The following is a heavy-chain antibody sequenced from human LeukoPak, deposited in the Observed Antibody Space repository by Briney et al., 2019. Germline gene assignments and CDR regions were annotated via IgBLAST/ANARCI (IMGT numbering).Heavy chain of an antibody. CDR2: IKQDGSEK. J-gene: IGHJ4*02. Sequence: TGGSLRLSCAASGFTFSSYWMSWVRQAPGKGLEWVANIKQDGSEKYYVDSVRGRFTISRDNAKNSLYLQMNSLRAEDTAVYYCARDPQTWSGYYPFDYWGQGTLVTVSS. CDR1: GFTFSSYW. CDR3: ARDPQTWSGYYPFDY. D-gene: IGHD3-3*01. V-gene: IGHV3-7*01.